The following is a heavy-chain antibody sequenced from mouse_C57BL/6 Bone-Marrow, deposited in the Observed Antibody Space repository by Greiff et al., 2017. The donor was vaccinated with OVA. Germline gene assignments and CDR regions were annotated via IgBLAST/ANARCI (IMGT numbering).Heavy chain of an antibody. J-gene: IGHJ4*01. CDR3: AKPEDFFYYAMDY. Sequence: VKLQESDPGLVAPSQSLSIPCTVSGFSFTSYGLSWVRQPPGKGLEWLGVIWGDGSTNYHSALKSRLSISKDNSKSQVFLKLNSLQTDDTATYYCAKPEDFFYYAMDYWGQGTSVTVSS. CDR2: IWGDGST. V-gene: IGHV2-3*01. CDR1: GFSFTSYG.